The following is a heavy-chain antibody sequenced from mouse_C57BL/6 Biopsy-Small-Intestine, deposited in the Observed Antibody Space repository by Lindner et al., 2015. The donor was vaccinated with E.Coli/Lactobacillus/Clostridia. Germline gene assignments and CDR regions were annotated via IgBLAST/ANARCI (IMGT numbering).Heavy chain of an antibody. CDR3: ARGSSSYTETSGWSIIAY. CDR2: VNPKSGSA. Sequence: SVKVSCKTSGYTFTNYEINWVRQASGQGLEWMGWVNPKSGSAAYAQRFQGRVTLTRDTSISTAYMELSSPTSEDTAVYYCARGSSSYTETSGWSIIAYWGQGTPVTVSS. J-gene: IGHJ4*01. CDR1: GYTFTNYE. V-gene: IGHV1-84*02. D-gene: IGHD1-3*01.